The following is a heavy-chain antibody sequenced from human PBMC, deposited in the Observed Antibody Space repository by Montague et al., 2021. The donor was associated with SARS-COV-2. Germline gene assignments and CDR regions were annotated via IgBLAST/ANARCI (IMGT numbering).Heavy chain of an antibody. CDR1: GITFSSFV. CDR2: INDSGRTT. J-gene: IGHJ5*02. CDR3: ARDQGYGYGFGH. Sequence: SLRLSCAASGITFSSFVMSWVRQAPGKGLEWMAHINDSGRTTFYADSVKGRFTVSRDNAKNSLYLQMNSLRAEDTALYFCARDQGYGYGFGHWGQGTLVTVSS. D-gene: IGHD5-18*01. V-gene: IGHV3-48*03.